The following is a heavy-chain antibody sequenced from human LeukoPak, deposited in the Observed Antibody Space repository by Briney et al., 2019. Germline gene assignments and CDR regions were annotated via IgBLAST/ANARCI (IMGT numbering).Heavy chain of an antibody. CDR3: AQGGQLLLSAFDI. CDR1: GFTFSPYA. CDR2: ISFDGNNK. J-gene: IGHJ3*02. V-gene: IGHV3-30*04. Sequence: GGSLRLSCTASGFTFSPYAMYWVRQAPGKGLEWVTVISFDGNNKYYADSVKGRFTISRDTSKKTLYLQMNSLRAEDTAVYYCAQGGQLLLSAFDIWGQGTMVTVSS. D-gene: IGHD2-15*01.